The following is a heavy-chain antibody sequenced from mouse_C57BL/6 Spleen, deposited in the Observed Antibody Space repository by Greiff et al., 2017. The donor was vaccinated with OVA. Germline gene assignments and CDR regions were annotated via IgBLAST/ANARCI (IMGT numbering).Heavy chain of an antibody. CDR1: GYTFTDYN. J-gene: IGHJ3*01. D-gene: IGHD3-2*01. CDR3: ARRETAPRLGFAY. Sequence: VQLKESGPELVKPGASVKIPCKASGYTFTDYNMDWVKQSHGKSLEWIGDINPNNGGTIYNQKFKGKATLTVDKSSSTAYMELRSLTSEDTAVYYCARRETAPRLGFAYWGQGTLVTVSA. CDR2: INPNNGGT. V-gene: IGHV1-18*01.